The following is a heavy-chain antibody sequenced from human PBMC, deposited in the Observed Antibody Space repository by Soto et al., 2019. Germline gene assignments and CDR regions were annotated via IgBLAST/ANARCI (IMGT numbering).Heavy chain of an antibody. CDR1: GFTFSNFA. Sequence: GRSLRLSCAASGFTFSNFAMTWVRQAPGAGLEWVSSISGTDDYTYYADSVKGRFTISRDNARDTLFLHMNNLRADDTAVYYYAKSFSGLVSFGEFNDWGQGALVTVSA. D-gene: IGHD1-1*01. CDR3: AKSFSGLVSFGEFND. CDR2: ISGTDDYT. J-gene: IGHJ4*02. V-gene: IGHV3-23*01.